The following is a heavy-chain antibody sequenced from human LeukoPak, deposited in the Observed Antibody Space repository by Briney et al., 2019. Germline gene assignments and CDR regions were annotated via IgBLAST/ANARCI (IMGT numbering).Heavy chain of an antibody. D-gene: IGHD3-10*01. CDR1: GFTVSGNY. V-gene: IGHV3-66*01. CDR2: IYTGGNT. J-gene: IGHJ4*02. Sequence: GGSLRLSCEVSGFTVSGNYMSWVRQAPGKGLEWFSVIYTGGNTYYADSVKGRFTISRDNSKNTLYLQMNSLRAEDTAVYYCAGSDSLGSGSHLWGQGTLVTVSS. CDR3: AGSDSLGSGSHL.